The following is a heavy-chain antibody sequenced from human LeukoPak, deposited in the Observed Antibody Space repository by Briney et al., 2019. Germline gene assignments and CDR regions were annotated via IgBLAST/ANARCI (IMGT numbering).Heavy chain of an antibody. CDR3: ARAIPEYLYSGYDAQGPQYYYYMDV. D-gene: IGHD5-12*01. CDR1: GGSFSGYY. CDR2: INHSGST. V-gene: IGHV4-34*01. J-gene: IGHJ6*03. Sequence: PSETLSLTCAVYGGSFSGYYWSWIRQPPGKGLEWIGEINHSGSTNYNPSLKSRVTISVDTSKNQFSLKLSSVSAADTAVYYCARAIPEYLYSGYDAQGPQYYYYMDVWGKGTTVTVSS.